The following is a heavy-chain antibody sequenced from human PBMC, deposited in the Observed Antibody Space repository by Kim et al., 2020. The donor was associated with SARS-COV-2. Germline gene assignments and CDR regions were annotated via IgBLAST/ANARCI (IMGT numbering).Heavy chain of an antibody. J-gene: IGHJ6*02. Sequence: ESAKVRFTISRENSKNTLYMQMNSLRDVDTAVYYCARDAEILSYYYGMDVWGQGTTVTVSS. D-gene: IGHD2-15*01. CDR3: ARDAEILSYYYGMDV. V-gene: IGHV3-30*01.